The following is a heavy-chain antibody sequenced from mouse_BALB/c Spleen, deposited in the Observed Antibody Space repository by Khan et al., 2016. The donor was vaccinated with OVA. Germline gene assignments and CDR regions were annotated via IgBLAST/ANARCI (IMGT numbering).Heavy chain of an antibody. J-gene: IGHJ3*01. CDR2: ISNGGSYT. CDR3: SGHRFTSPEAWFAY. D-gene: IGHD1-1*01. Sequence: EVQLVESGGDLVKPGGSLKLSCEASGFTFSSYGMSWVRQTPDKRLEWVATISNGGSYTYYPDSVKGRLTISRDNAKNTLYLQMSSLKADDKAVYYCSGHRFTSPEAWFAYWGQGTLVTVSA. V-gene: IGHV5-6*01. CDR1: GFTFSSYG.